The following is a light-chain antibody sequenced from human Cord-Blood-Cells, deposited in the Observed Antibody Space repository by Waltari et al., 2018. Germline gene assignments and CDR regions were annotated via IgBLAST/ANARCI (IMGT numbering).Light chain of an antibody. CDR3: QSADSSGTYVV. V-gene: IGLV3-25*02. CDR1: ALPKQY. J-gene: IGLJ2*01. CDR2: KDS. Sequence: SYELTHPPSVSVSPGQTARITCSGDALPKQYAYWYQQKPGQAPVRVIYKDSERPSGIPERFSGSSSGTTVTLTISGVQAEDEADYYCQSADSSGTYVVFGGGTKLTVL.